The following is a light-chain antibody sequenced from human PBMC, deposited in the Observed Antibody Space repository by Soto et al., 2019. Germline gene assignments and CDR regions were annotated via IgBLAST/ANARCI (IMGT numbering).Light chain of an antibody. CDR3: QKYNSAPWT. CDR1: QGMSNF. CDR2: VAS. V-gene: IGKV1-27*01. J-gene: IGKJ1*01. Sequence: DIQMTQSPSSLSASVGDRVTITCRASQGMSNFLAWHQQKPGKVPRLLIYVASTLQSGVPYRFSGSGSGTDFALTISSLQPEDVATYYCQKYNSAPWTVGQGTRVEIK.